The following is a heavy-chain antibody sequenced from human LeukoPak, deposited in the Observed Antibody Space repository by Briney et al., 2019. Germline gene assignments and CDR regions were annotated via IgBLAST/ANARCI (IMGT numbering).Heavy chain of an antibody. CDR2: ISANSGNT. D-gene: IGHD3-10*01. CDR3: ARDKNYRISY. CDR1: GYTFTTNG. J-gene: IGHJ4*02. Sequence: ASVKVSCKASGYTFTTNGNSGVRQAPGKGPEWMGWISANSGNTNYAQKMQGRVTMTTETSSSTAHMELRNLRSDDTAVYYCARDKNYRISYWGQGTMVTVSS. V-gene: IGHV1-18*01.